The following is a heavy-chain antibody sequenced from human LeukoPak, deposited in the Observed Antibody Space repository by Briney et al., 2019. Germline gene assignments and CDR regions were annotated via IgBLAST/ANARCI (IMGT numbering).Heavy chain of an antibody. CDR2: ISGSGGST. V-gene: IGHV3-23*01. Sequence: GGSLRLSCTASGFTFSSYAMSWVRQAPGKGLEWVSAISGSGGSTNYAGSVKGRFTISRDNSENTLYLQLNSLRAEDTALYYCAKGYSSAWYYFDCWGQGTLVTVSS. D-gene: IGHD6-19*01. CDR1: GFTFSSYA. CDR3: AKGYSSAWYYFDC. J-gene: IGHJ4*02.